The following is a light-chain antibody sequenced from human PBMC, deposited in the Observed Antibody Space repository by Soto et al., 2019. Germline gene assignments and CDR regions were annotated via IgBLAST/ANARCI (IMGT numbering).Light chain of an antibody. V-gene: IGKV1-39*01. CDR2: AAS. J-gene: IGKJ5*01. CDR1: QSISNH. Sequence: DIQMTQSPSSLSASVEDRVIITCRASQSISNHLNWYQQKPGKAPNLLIYAASSLQSGVPSRFSGSGSGTEFTLTISSLQPDDFATYYCQQSYSTPITFGQGTRLEIK. CDR3: QQSYSTPIT.